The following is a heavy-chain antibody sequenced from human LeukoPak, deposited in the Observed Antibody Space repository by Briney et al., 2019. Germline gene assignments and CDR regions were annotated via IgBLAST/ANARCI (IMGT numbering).Heavy chain of an antibody. V-gene: IGHV3-20*01. CDR2: INWSGDST. CDR3: ARGGGYCRGGSCYQPLAL. J-gene: IGHJ2*01. CDR1: KFTFEDYG. D-gene: IGHD2-15*01. Sequence: GGSLRLSCATSKFTFEDYGMSWVRQGPGKGLDWVSGINWSGDSTDYADSVKGRFPISRDNARKFLYLQMNSLRAEDTALYHCARGGGYCRGGSCYQPLALWGRGTLVTVSS.